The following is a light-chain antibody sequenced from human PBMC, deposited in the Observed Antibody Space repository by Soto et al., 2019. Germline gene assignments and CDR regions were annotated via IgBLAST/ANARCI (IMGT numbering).Light chain of an antibody. CDR3: LLYYGGAWV. Sequence: QAVVTQEHSLTVSPGGTVTLTCASSAGAVTSGYYPNWFQQKPGQAPRALIYLTTNKHSWTPARFSGSLLGGKAALTLSGVQPEDEAEYYCLLYYGGAWVFGGGTKLTVL. CDR1: AGAVTSGYY. V-gene: IGLV7-43*01. J-gene: IGLJ3*02. CDR2: LTT.